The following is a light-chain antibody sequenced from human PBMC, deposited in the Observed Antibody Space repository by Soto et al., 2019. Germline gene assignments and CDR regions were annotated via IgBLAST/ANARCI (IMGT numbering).Light chain of an antibody. V-gene: IGLV3-21*02. CDR2: DDS. CDR1: NIGSGS. CDR3: QVWDSSSDHYV. Sequence: SYELAQPPSVSVAPGQTARITCGRNNIGSGSVHWYQQKPGQAPVLVFYDDSDRPSGIPGRFSGSNSANTATLTISRVEAGDEADYYCQVWDSSSDHYVFGTGTKVTVL. J-gene: IGLJ1*01.